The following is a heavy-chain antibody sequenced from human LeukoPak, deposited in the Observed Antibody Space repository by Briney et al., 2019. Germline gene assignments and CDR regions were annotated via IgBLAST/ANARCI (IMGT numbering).Heavy chain of an antibody. CDR1: GSTFDDYT. J-gene: IGHJ6*03. Sequence: PGRSPRLSCAAPGSTFDDYTMHGGRQPARKRPYLVSLISWDGGRTYYAACVKCRFTISRDNSKNSLYLQMNRLRTEDTVFFFKEKTAYEILSYYYMDVWGKGTTVTVSS. D-gene: IGHD3-9*01. V-gene: IGHV3-43*01. CDR3: EKTAYEILSYYYMDV. CDR2: ISWDGGRT.